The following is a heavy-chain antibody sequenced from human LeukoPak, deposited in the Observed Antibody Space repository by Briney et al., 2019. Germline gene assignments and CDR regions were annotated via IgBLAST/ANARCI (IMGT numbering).Heavy chain of an antibody. CDR1: GGSFSGYY. V-gene: IGHV4-31*11. CDR2: IYYSGST. CDR3: ARTTVVAKYFDY. J-gene: IGHJ4*02. Sequence: PAEPLSLTCAVYGGSFSGYYWSWIRQHPGKGLEWIGYIYYSGSTYYNPSLKSRVIISVDTSKNQFSLKLSSVTVADTAVYYRARTTVVAKYFDYWGQGTLVTVSS. D-gene: IGHD4-23*01.